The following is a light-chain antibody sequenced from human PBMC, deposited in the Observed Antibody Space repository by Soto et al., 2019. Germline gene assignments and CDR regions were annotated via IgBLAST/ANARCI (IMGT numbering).Light chain of an antibody. CDR2: STN. Sequence: QSVLTQPPSASGTPGQRVTIPCSGSSSNSGSNFVYWYQQLPGTAPKLLIYSTNKRPSGVPDRFSGSKSGTSASLAISGLRSEDEADYYCAAWDDSLSGLWVFGGGTKLTVL. CDR3: AAWDDSLSGLWV. J-gene: IGLJ3*02. CDR1: SSNSGSNF. V-gene: IGLV1-47*02.